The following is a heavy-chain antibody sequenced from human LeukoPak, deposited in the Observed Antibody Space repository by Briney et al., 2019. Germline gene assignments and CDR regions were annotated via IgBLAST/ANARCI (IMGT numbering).Heavy chain of an antibody. J-gene: IGHJ4*02. CDR3: ARDEYAERYSYGLFDY. V-gene: IGHV4-39*07. Sequence: SETLSLTCTVSGGSISSSSYYWGWIRQPPGKRLEWIGSIYYSGSTYYNPSLKSRVTISVDTSKNQFSLKLSSVTAADTAVYYCARDEYAERYSYGLFDYWGQGTLVTVSS. CDR1: GGSISSSSYY. CDR2: IYYSGST. D-gene: IGHD5-18*01.